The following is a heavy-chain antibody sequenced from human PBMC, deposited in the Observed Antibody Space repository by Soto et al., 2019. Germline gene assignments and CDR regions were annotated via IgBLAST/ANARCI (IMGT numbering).Heavy chain of an antibody. J-gene: IGHJ5*02. Sequence: GGSLRLSCAASGFTFNTYDMNWVRQAPGKGLEWVSSITTSSAYIYYADSLKGRITISRNNAKNSLFLQMNSLRAEDTAVYYCVRSGTARLLRHSWFDTWGQGTLFTVSS. D-gene: IGHD2-21*01. CDR3: VRSGTARLLRHSWFDT. V-gene: IGHV3-21*01. CDR1: GFTFNTYD. CDR2: ITTSSAYI.